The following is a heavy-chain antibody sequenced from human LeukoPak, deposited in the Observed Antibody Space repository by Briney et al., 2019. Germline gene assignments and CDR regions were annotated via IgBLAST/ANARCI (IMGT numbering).Heavy chain of an antibody. CDR3: ARDLATYYDILTGTPTSFDY. Sequence: GASVKVSCKASGYTFTSYGISWVRQAPGQGLEWMGWISAYNGNTNYAQKLQGRVTMTTDTSTSTAYMELRSLRSDDTAVYYCARDLATYYDILTGTPTSFDYWGQGTLVTVSS. CDR2: ISAYNGNT. J-gene: IGHJ4*02. D-gene: IGHD3-9*01. CDR1: GYTFTSYG. V-gene: IGHV1-18*01.